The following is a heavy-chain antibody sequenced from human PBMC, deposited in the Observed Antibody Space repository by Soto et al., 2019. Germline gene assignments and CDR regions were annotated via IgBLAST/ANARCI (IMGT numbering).Heavy chain of an antibody. J-gene: IGHJ6*02. Sequence: SETLSLTCAVYGGSFSGYYWSWIRQPPGKGLEWIGEINHSGSTNYNPSLKSRVTISVDTSKNQFSLKLSSVTAADTAVYYCAREVGVLRFSESDYYGMDVWGQGTTVTVS. V-gene: IGHV4-34*01. CDR1: GGSFSGYY. CDR2: INHSGST. CDR3: AREVGVLRFSESDYYGMDV. D-gene: IGHD3-3*01.